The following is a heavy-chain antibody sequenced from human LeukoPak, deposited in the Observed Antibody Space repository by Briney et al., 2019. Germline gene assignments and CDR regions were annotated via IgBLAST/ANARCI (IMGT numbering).Heavy chain of an antibody. CDR2: IYGDDNQ. D-gene: IGHD3-16*01. CDR3: AHERLGDKDY. V-gene: IGHV2-5*02. Sequence: LAWLALIYGDDNQRYSPSLKSRLTITKASSKNQVVLSMTNMNPVDTATYYCAHERLGDKDYWGQGTLVTVSS. J-gene: IGHJ4*02.